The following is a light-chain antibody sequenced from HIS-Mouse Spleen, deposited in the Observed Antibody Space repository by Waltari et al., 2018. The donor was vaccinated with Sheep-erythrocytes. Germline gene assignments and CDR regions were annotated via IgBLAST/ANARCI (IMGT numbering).Light chain of an antibody. Sequence: SYELTQPPSVSVSPGQTASITCSGDKLGDKYACWYQQKPGQSPELVIYQESKRPSGIPERFSGSNSGNTATLTISGTQAMEEADYYCQAWDSSTAWNVVFGGGTKLTVL. CDR1: KLGDKY. J-gene: IGLJ2*01. CDR2: QES. V-gene: IGLV3-1*01. CDR3: QAWDSSTAWNVV.